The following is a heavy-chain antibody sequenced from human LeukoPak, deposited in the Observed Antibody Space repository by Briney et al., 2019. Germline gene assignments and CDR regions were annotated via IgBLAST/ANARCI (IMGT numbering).Heavy chain of an antibody. Sequence: ASVKVSCKASGYTFSGYYMHWVRQAPGQGLEWMGWINPNSGGTKYAQKFQVRVTMTRDTSISTAYMVLSRLRSDDTAVYYCATEVTDWGQGTLVTVSS. CDR2: INPNSGGT. D-gene: IGHD5-18*01. CDR1: GYTFSGYY. V-gene: IGHV1-2*02. J-gene: IGHJ4*02. CDR3: ATEVTD.